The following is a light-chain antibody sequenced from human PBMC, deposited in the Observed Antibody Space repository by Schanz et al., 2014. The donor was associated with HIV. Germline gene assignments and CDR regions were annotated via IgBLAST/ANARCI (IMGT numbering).Light chain of an antibody. J-gene: IGLJ2*01. V-gene: IGLV1-40*01. CDR3: SSYTSSSTLV. CDR1: SSNFGAGYD. CDR2: ENN. Sequence: QSVLTQPPSVSGAPGQSITVPCSGNSSNFGAGYDVHWYQELPGTAPKLLIYENNHRPSGVPDRISGSRSATSASLAITGLQAEDEADYYCSSYTSSSTLVFGGGTKVTVL.